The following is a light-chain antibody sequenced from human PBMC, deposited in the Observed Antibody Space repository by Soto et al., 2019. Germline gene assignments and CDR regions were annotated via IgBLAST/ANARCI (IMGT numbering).Light chain of an antibody. CDR2: DAS. Sequence: ENVLTQSPATLSLSPVERATLSCRASQSVSSYLAWYQQKPGQAPRLLIYDASNRATGIPARFSGSGSGTDFTLTISSLEPEDFAVYYCQQRSNWPITFGQGTRLEIK. CDR1: QSVSSY. V-gene: IGKV3-11*01. CDR3: QQRSNWPIT. J-gene: IGKJ5*01.